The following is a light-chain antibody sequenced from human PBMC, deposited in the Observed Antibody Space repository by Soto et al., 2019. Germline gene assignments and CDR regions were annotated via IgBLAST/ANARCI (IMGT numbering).Light chain of an antibody. CDR2: AAS. V-gene: IGKV1-12*01. Sequence: DIQLTQSPSSVSASVGDRVTITCRASQGIGSWLAWYQKRPGKAPKLLIYAASSLHVGVSSRFSGGGSGTDFSLTITSLQPEDFATYYCQQANSFPPSFGQGTKLEI. J-gene: IGKJ2*01. CDR3: QQANSFPPS. CDR1: QGIGSW.